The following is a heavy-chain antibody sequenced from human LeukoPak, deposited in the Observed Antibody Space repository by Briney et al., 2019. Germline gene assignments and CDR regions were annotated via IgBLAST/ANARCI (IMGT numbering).Heavy chain of an antibody. CDR1: GFTFDDYA. V-gene: IGHV3-9*01. CDR2: ISWNSGSI. D-gene: IGHD6-19*01. CDR3: AKDMAGGIAVAGTGFDY. J-gene: IGHJ4*02. Sequence: PGGSLRLSCAASGFTFDDYAMHWVRQAPGKGLEWVSGISWNSGSIGYADSVKGRFTISRGNAKNSLYLQMNSLRAEDTALYYCAKDMAGGIAVAGTGFDYWAQGTLVSVSS.